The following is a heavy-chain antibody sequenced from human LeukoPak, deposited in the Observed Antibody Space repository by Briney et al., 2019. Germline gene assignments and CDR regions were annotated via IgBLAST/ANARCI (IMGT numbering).Heavy chain of an antibody. CDR3: ARDPYSGSYGNYYYYYMDV. CDR2: ITSTSSYI. CDR1: GFTFSNYN. D-gene: IGHD1-26*01. V-gene: IGHV3-21*01. J-gene: IGHJ6*03. Sequence: GGSLRLSCAASGFTFSNYNMNWVRQAPGKGLEWISSITSTSSYIYYADSVRGRLTISRDNAKNSLYLQMHSLRAEDTALYFCARDPYSGSYGNYYYYYMDVWGKGTTVTTSS.